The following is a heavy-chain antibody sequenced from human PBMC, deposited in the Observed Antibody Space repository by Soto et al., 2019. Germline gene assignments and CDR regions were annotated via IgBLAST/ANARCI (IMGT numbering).Heavy chain of an antibody. CDR2: ISSDGTNV. Sequence: EMQLVESGGGLVQPGGSLRLSCAASGFTLSSYWMHWVRQAPGKGLVWVSRISSDGTNVLHADSVKGRFTVSRDNAKNTFYLQMDSLRAEDTAVYYCARDQTVSGPSTLDSWGRGTRVAVSS. J-gene: IGHJ4*02. CDR3: ARDQTVSGPSTLDS. CDR1: GFTLSSYW. D-gene: IGHD6-19*01. V-gene: IGHV3-74*01.